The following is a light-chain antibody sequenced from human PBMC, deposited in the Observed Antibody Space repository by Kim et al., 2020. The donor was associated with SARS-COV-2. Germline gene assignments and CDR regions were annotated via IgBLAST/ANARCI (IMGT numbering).Light chain of an antibody. CDR2: DNN. CDR3: GTWDSSLSVVV. Sequence: GQKVTISCSGSNSNSGNNYISWYQQLPGVAPKLLIYDNNQRPSGIPDRFSGSKSGTSATLGITGLQTGDEADYYCGTWDSSLSVVVFGGGTQLTVL. V-gene: IGLV1-51*01. J-gene: IGLJ2*01. CDR1: NSNSGNNY.